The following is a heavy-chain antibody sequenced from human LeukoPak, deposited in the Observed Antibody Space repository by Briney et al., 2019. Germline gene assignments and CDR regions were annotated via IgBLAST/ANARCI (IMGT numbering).Heavy chain of an antibody. V-gene: IGHV1-18*01. CDR3: ARGGSIAARAALFDY. CDR1: GYTFTSYG. CDR2: ISAYNGNT. D-gene: IGHD6-6*01. J-gene: IGHJ4*02. Sequence: ASVKVSCNASGYTFTSYGISWVRKAPGQGLEWMGLISAYNGNTNYAQKLQGRVTMTTDTSTSTAYMELRSLRSDDTAVYYCARGGSIAARAALFDYWGQGTLVTVSS.